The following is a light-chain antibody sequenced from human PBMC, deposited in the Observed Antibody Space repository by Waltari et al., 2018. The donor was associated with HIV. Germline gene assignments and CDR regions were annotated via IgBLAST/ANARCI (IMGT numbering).Light chain of an antibody. V-gene: IGKV3-11*01. CDR3: QHRTNWPPLT. CDR2: DAS. Sequence: EIVLTQSPGTLSLSPGERATLSCRASQSVSSSLAWYQQTRGQPPRLLIFDASNRATGIPARFSGSGSGTDFTLTISSLEPEDFAVYFCQHRTNWPPLTFGGGTRVEIK. J-gene: IGKJ4*01. CDR1: QSVSSS.